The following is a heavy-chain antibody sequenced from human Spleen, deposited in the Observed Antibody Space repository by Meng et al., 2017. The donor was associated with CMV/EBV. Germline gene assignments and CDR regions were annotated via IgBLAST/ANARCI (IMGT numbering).Heavy chain of an antibody. CDR3: ASEYVGLEWLLGGWFDT. V-gene: IGHV4-59*01. Sequence: GSLRLSCTGSGGSISTNFWSWVRQHPGKGLEWIGYVYHGGSTNYNPSLKSRVTISVDTTKNQFSLRLKSVTAADTAVFYCASEYVGLEWLLGGWFDTWGQGTLVTVSS. CDR1: GGSISTNF. CDR2: VYHGGST. D-gene: IGHD3-3*01. J-gene: IGHJ5*02.